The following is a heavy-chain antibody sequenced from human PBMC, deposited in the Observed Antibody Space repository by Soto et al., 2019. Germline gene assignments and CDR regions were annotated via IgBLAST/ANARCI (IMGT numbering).Heavy chain of an antibody. J-gene: IGHJ6*02. V-gene: IGHV1-46*02. CDR1: GYTXNTYF. D-gene: IGHD2-2*01. Sequence: SXKVSCQACGYTXNTYFVDWVRQAPGQGFEWLGRINPTGGDTVYAQKFQGRVTVTRDTSTSTVYIELGSMTSKDTAVYYCARGSYASNVFIMDVWGQGTAVTVSS. CDR3: ARGSYASNVFIMDV. CDR2: INPTGGDT.